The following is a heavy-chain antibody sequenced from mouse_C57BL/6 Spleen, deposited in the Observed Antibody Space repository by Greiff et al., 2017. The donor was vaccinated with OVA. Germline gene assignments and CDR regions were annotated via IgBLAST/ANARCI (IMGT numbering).Heavy chain of an antibody. CDR2: IDPEDGET. CDR1: GFNIKDYY. Sequence: VQLKQSGAELVKPGASVKLSCTASGFNIKDYYMHWVKQRTEQGLEWIGRIDPEDGETKYAPKFQGKATITADTSSNTAYLQLSSLTSEDTAVYYCASPFITTVVAHWYFDVWGTGTTVTVSS. CDR3: ASPFITTVVAHWYFDV. V-gene: IGHV14-2*01. J-gene: IGHJ1*03. D-gene: IGHD1-1*01.